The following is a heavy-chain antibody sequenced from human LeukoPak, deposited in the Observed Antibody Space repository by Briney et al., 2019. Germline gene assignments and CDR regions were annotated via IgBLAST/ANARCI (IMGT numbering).Heavy chain of an antibody. CDR3: ARDLCSSTSCYEGFDP. CDR1: GGTFSSYA. CDR2: IIPIFGTA. J-gene: IGHJ5*02. D-gene: IGHD2-2*01. Sequence: ASVKVYCKASGGTFSSYAISWVRQAPGQGLEWMGGIIPIFGTANYAQKFQGRVTITADESTSTAYMELSSLRSEDTAVYYCARDLCSSTSCYEGFDPWGQGTLVTVSP. V-gene: IGHV1-69*13.